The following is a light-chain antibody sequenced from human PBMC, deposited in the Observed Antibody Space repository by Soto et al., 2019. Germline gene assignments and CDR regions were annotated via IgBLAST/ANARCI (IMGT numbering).Light chain of an antibody. Sequence: DIQMTQSPSSLSASVGDRVTITCRASQTISRDLHWYQQKPGKAPKLLISAASISQSGVPSRFSGSGSGTDFTLTISSLQPEDFATYFCQQSFRTPYTFGQGTKVDIK. CDR2: AAS. J-gene: IGKJ2*01. CDR1: QTISRD. CDR3: QQSFRTPYT. V-gene: IGKV1-39*01.